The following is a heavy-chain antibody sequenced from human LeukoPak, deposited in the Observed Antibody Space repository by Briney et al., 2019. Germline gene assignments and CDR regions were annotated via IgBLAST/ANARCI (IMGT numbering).Heavy chain of an antibody. J-gene: IGHJ4*02. V-gene: IGHV4-34*01. CDR3: ARDRYYDSSGYYYRVSHYFDY. CDR2: INHSGNA. D-gene: IGHD3-22*01. Sequence: SETLSLTCAVYGGSFSGYYWSWIRQPPGKGLEWIGEINHSGNANYNPSLKSRVTISVDTSKNQFSLKLSSVTAADTAVYYCARDRYYDSSGYYYRVSHYFDYWGQGTLVTVSS. CDR1: GGSFSGYY.